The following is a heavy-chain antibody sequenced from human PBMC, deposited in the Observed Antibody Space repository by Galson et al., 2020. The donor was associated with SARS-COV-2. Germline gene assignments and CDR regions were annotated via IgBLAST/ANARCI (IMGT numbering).Heavy chain of an antibody. D-gene: IGHD1-1*01. CDR1: GGSFSGYY. CDR3: ARGRSRRVGGTPHYYYYYMDV. CDR2: INHSGST. J-gene: IGHJ6*03. V-gene: IGHV4-34*01. Sequence: SETLSLTCAVYGGSFSGYYWSWIRQPPGKGLEWIGEINHSGSTKYNPSLKSRVTISVDTSKNQFSLKLSSVTAADTAVYYCARGRSRRVGGTPHYYYYYMDVWGKGTTVTISS.